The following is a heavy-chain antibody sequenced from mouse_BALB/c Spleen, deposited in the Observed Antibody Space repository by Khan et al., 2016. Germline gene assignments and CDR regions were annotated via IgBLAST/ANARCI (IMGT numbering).Heavy chain of an antibody. Sequence: QIQLVQSGPELKKPGETVKISCKASGYTFTNYGMNWVKQAPGKGLKWMGWINTNTGEPTYAEEFKGRFAFSLETSASTAYLQINNLKNEDTATYFCAEDYYGSNWFAYWGQGTLSLSLQ. D-gene: IGHD1-1*01. CDR1: GYTFTNYG. V-gene: IGHV9-3*02. CDR2: INTNTGEP. CDR3: AEDYYGSNWFAY. J-gene: IGHJ3*01.